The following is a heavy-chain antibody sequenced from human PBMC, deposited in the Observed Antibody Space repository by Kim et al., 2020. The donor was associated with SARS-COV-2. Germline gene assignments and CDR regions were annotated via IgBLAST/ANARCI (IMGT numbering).Heavy chain of an antibody. J-gene: IGHJ6*02. CDR3: AKDYIVANYYYYGMDV. Sequence: GGSLRLSCAASGFTFSSYGMHWVRQAPGKGLEWVAVISYDGSNKYYADSVKGRFTISRDNSKNTLYLQMNSLRAEDTAVYYCAKDYIVANYYYYGMDVWGQGTTVTVSS. CDR2: ISYDGSNK. CDR1: GFTFSSYG. D-gene: IGHD5-12*01. V-gene: IGHV3-30*18.